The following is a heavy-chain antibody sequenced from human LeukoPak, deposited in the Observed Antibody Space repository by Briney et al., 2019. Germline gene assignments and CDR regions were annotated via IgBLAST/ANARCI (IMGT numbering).Heavy chain of an antibody. Sequence: PGGSLRLSCAASGFTVSSNHMSWVRQAPGKGLEWVSAIYSGGSTYYADSVKGRFTISRDNSKNTLYLQMNSLRAEDTAVYYCARRTSGWYYFHYWGQGTLVTVSS. CDR3: ARRTSGWYYFHY. J-gene: IGHJ4*02. V-gene: IGHV3-66*04. CDR1: GFTVSSNH. CDR2: IYSGGST. D-gene: IGHD6-19*01.